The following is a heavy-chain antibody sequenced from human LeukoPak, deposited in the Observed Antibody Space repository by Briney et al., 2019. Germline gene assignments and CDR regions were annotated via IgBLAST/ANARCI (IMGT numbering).Heavy chain of an antibody. J-gene: IGHJ6*02. CDR3: AKGSRPDPYYGMDA. CDR1: GFTFDDYA. CDR2: ISGDGGTT. Sequence: PGGSLRLSCAASGFTFDDYAMHWVRQAPGKGLEWVSLISGDGGTTYYAGSVRGRFTISRDNSKNSLYLQMNSLRTEDTALYYCAKGSRPDPYYGMDAWGQGTTVTVSS. V-gene: IGHV3-43*02.